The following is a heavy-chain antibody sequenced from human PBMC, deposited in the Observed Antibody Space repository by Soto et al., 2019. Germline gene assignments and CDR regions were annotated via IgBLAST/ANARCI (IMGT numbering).Heavy chain of an antibody. J-gene: IGHJ4*02. CDR1: GYTFTSYG. CDR2: ISAYNGNT. CDR3: ARAPTGDYGTRYSFGY. Sequence: ASVKVSCKASGYTFTSYGISWVRQAPGQGLEWMGWISAYNGNTNYAQKLQGRVNMTTDTSTSTAYMELRSLRSDNTAVYYCARAPTGDYGTRYSFGYWGQGTLVTVSS. V-gene: IGHV1-18*01. D-gene: IGHD4-17*01.